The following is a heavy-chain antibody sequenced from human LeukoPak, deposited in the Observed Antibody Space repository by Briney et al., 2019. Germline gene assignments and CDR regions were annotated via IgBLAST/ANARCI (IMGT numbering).Heavy chain of an antibody. D-gene: IGHD6-19*01. Sequence: SETLSLICTVSGGSISSYYWSWIRQPPGKGLEGMGYIYYSGSTNYNPSLKSRVTISVDTSKNQFSLKLSSVTAADTAVYYCARDRRSGWSYWYFDLWGRGTLVTVSS. V-gene: IGHV4-59*01. CDR2: IYYSGST. CDR1: GGSISSYY. CDR3: ARDRRSGWSYWYFDL. J-gene: IGHJ2*01.